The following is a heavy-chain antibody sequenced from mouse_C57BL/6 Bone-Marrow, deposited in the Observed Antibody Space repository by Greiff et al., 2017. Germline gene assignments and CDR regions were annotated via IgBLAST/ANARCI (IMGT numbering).Heavy chain of an antibody. CDR3: ASWDY. CDR1: GYTFTSYG. Sequence: EVQLQQSGAELVRPGSSVKMSCKTSGYTFTSYGINWVKQRPGQGLEWIGYIYLGNGYTEYNEKFKGKATLTSDTSSSTAYMQLSSLTSEDSAIYFGASWDYWGQGTTLTVSS. V-gene: IGHV1-58*01. J-gene: IGHJ2*01. CDR2: IYLGNGYT.